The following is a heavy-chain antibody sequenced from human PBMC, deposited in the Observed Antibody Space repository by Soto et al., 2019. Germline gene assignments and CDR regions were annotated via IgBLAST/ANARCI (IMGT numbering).Heavy chain of an antibody. Sequence: RGSLRLSCAASGFTFSSYGMHWVRQAPGKGLEWVAVISYDGSNKYYADSVKGRFTISRDNSKNALYLQMNSLRAEDTAVYYCAEDSFQGTIFGVVINYYYYMDVWGKGTTVTVSS. V-gene: IGHV3-30*18. CDR3: AEDSFQGTIFGVVINYYYYMDV. J-gene: IGHJ6*03. CDR2: ISYDGSNK. D-gene: IGHD3-3*01. CDR1: GFTFSSYG.